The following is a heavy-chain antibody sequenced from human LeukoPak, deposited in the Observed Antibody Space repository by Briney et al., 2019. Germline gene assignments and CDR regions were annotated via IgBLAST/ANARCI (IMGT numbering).Heavy chain of an antibody. CDR1: GFTVSSNY. CDR2: ISGSGSTT. J-gene: IGHJ6*02. Sequence: GGSLRLSCAASGFTVSSNYMSWVRQAPGKGLEWVSTISGSGSTTYYADSMKGRFTISRDNSKNTLYLQMNSLRAEDTAVYYCAKDYSLDVWGQGTTVTVSS. CDR3: AKDYSLDV. D-gene: IGHD1-26*01. V-gene: IGHV3-23*01.